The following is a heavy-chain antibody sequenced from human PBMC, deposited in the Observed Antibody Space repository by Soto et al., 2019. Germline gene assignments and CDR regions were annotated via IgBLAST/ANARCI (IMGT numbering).Heavy chain of an antibody. Sequence: SETLSLTCAVSGGSISSSNWWGWVRQPPGKGLEWIGEIYHSGSTNYNPSPKSRVTISVDKSKNQFSLKLLFLTAADTAVYYCARVMTRVGELSLGDDAFDFWGQGTMVTVSS. V-gene: IGHV4-4*02. CDR3: ARVMTRVGELSLGDDAFDF. J-gene: IGHJ3*01. D-gene: IGHD3-16*02. CDR1: GGSISSSNW. CDR2: IYHSGST.